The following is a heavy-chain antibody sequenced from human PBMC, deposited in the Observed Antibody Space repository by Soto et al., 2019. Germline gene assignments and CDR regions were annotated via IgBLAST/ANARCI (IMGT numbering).Heavy chain of an antibody. CDR3: ARVKPGGYSGYDSPMYYYYGMDV. CDR1: GFTFSSYW. CDR2: IKQDGSEK. V-gene: IGHV3-7*01. D-gene: IGHD5-12*01. Sequence: PGGSLRLSCAASGFTFSSYWMSWVRQAPGKGLEWVANIKQDGSEKYYVDSVKGRFTISRDNAKNSLYLQMNSLRAEDTAVYYCARVKPGGYSGYDSPMYYYYGMDVWGQGTTTTVCS. J-gene: IGHJ6*02.